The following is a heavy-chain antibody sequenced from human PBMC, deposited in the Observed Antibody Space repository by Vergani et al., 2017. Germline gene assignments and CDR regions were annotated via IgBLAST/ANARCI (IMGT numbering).Heavy chain of an antibody. CDR3: ARKHISNYYDSSGYYYMGYYYGMDV. Sequence: EVQLVESGGVVVQPGGSLRLSCAASGFTFDDYTMHWVRHAPGKGLEWVSLISWDGGSTYYADSVKGRFTISRDNSKNSLYLQMNSLRTEDTALYYCARKHISNYYDSSGYYYMGYYYGMDVWGQGTTVTVSS. CDR1: GFTFDDYT. V-gene: IGHV3-43*01. D-gene: IGHD3-22*01. CDR2: ISWDGGST. J-gene: IGHJ6*02.